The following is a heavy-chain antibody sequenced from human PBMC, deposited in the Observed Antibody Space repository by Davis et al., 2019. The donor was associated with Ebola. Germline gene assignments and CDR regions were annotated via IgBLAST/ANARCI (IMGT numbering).Heavy chain of an antibody. CDR1: GFTFTRYS. CDR3: ARAGVNSYDSSGYYYDY. V-gene: IGHV3-48*02. J-gene: IGHJ4*02. D-gene: IGHD3-22*01. CDR2: ISSSSSTI. Sequence: GESLKISCAAPGFTFTRYSMNLVRQAPGKGLEWVSYISSSSSTIYYADSVKGRFTISRDNAKNSLYLQMNSLRDEDTAVYFCARAGVNSYDSSGYYYDYWGQGTLVTVSS.